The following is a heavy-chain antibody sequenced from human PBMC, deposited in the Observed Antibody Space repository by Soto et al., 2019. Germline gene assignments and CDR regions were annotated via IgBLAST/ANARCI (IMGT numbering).Heavy chain of an antibody. CDR2: INHSGST. V-gene: IGHV4-34*01. J-gene: IGHJ4*02. Sequence: SETLSLTCAVYGGSFSGYYWSWIRQPPGKGLEWIGEINHSGSTNYNPPLKSRVTISVDTSKNQFSLKLSSVTAADTAVYYCARVKYSSRYYFDYWGQGTLVTVSS. D-gene: IGHD6-13*01. CDR3: ARVKYSSRYYFDY. CDR1: GGSFSGYY.